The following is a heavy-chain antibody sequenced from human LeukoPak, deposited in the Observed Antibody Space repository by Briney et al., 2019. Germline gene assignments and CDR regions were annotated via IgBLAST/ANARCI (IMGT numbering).Heavy chain of an antibody. CDR1: GFTFAGYA. D-gene: IGHD6-13*01. CDR3: ARDKVEYSSSWTDAFDI. J-gene: IGHJ3*02. CDR2: ISSSSSYI. Sequence: PGGSLRLSCAASGFTFAGYAMTWVRQAPGKGLEWVSSISSSSSYIYYADSVKGRFTISRDNAKNSLYLQMNSLRAEDTAVYYCARDKVEYSSSWTDAFDIWGQGTMVTVSS. V-gene: IGHV3-21*01.